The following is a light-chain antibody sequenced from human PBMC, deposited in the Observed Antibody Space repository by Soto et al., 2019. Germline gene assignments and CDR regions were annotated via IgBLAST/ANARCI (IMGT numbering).Light chain of an antibody. CDR2: EVS. Sequence: QSALTQPASVSGSPGQSITISCTGTSSDVGSYNYVSWYQQHPGKAPKLMIYEVSNRPSGVSNRFSGSKSGNTGSLTISGLQAEDEADYYCSSYTSASTPYVFGTGTKLTVL. V-gene: IGLV2-14*01. CDR3: SSYTSASTPYV. J-gene: IGLJ1*01. CDR1: SSDVGSYNY.